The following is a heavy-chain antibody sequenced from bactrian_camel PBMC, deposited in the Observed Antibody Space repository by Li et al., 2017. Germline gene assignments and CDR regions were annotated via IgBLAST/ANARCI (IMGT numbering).Heavy chain of an antibody. CDR3: VAGGTRLRNGVRSCPLDIQYEF. CDR1: GITFDESD. Sequence: QLVESGGGSVQAGGSLRLSCTVSGITFDESDMAWYRQRPGNECELVSTIGSEGNTYYADSVKGRFTISHDSAKNTLYLHMNSLKPEDTAMYYCVAGGTRLRNGVRSCPLDIQYEFWGQGTQVTVS. V-gene: IGHV3S55*01. CDR2: IGSEGNT. D-gene: IGHD5*01. J-gene: IGHJ4*01.